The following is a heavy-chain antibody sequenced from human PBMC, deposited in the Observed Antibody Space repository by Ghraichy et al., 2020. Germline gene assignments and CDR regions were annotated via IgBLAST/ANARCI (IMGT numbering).Heavy chain of an antibody. V-gene: IGHV4-34*01. J-gene: IGHJ3*02. CDR2: INHSGST. CDR3: AIVVGDAFDI. CDR1: GGSFSGYY. D-gene: IGHD2-15*01. Sequence: SETLSLTCAVYGGSFSGYYWSWIRQPPGKGLEWIGEINHSGSTNYNPSLKSRVTISVDTSKNQFSLKLSSVTAADTAVYYCAIVVGDAFDIWGQGTMVTVSS.